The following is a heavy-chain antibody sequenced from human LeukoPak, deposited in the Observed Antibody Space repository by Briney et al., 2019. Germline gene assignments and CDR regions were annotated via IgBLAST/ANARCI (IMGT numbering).Heavy chain of an antibody. CDR3: ARDLFVDTFYFDY. CDR1: GFTFSSYG. Sequence: PGGSLRLSCAASGFTFSSYGMHWVRQAPGKGLERVAVIWYDGSNQYYAVSVKGRFTISRDNSKHTLYLQMNSLRAEDTAVYYCARDLFVDTFYFDYWGQGTLVTVSS. V-gene: IGHV3-33*01. D-gene: IGHD5-18*01. CDR2: IWYDGSNQ. J-gene: IGHJ4*02.